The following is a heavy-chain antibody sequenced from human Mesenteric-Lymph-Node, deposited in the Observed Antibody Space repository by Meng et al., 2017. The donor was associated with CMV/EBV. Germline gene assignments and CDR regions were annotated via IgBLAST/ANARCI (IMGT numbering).Heavy chain of an antibody. Sequence: AASGLKYSSDNMHWIRQAPGKGLEWVAVISYDGSHKYYADSVKGRFTISRENSKDTLFLQMNSLRPEDTAMYYCAKVPGGGRHFDYWGQGALVTVSS. CDR3: AKVPGGGRHFDY. CDR2: ISYDGSHK. J-gene: IGHJ4*02. D-gene: IGHD1-26*01. CDR1: GLKYSSDN. V-gene: IGHV3-30*04.